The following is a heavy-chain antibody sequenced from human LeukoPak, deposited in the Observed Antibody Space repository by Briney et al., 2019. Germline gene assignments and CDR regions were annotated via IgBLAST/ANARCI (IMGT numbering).Heavy chain of an antibody. V-gene: IGHV1-3*03. CDR1: GYTFTSYA. D-gene: IGHD6-13*01. CDR3: ARVTGYMTEDYFDY. CDR2: INAGNGNT. J-gene: IGHJ4*02. Sequence: VASVKVSCKASGYTFTSYAMHWVRQAPGQRLEWMGWINAGNGNTKYSQEFQGRVTITRDTSASTAYMELSSLRSEDMAVYYCARVTGYMTEDYFDYWGQGTLITVSS.